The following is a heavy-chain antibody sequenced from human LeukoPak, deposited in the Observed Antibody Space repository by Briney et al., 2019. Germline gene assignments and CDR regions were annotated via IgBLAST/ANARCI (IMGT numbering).Heavy chain of an antibody. J-gene: IGHJ4*02. Sequence: GASVKVSCKASGGTFSRYAISWVRQAPGQGLEWVGGIMPIFRTANYAQKFQGRVTVTTDESAGIVYMELSSLRSEDTAVYYCARPKHGTAMVIWGQGTLVTVSS. CDR2: IMPIFRTA. CDR1: GGTFSRYA. CDR3: ARPKHGTAMVI. V-gene: IGHV1-69*05. D-gene: IGHD5-18*01.